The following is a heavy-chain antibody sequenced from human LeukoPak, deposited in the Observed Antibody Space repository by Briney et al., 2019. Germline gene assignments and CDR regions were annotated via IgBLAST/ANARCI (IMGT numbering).Heavy chain of an antibody. J-gene: IGHJ4*02. CDR1: GGSFSGYY. D-gene: IGHD3-22*01. V-gene: IGHV4-34*01. CDR2: IDHSGST. CDR3: ARAGSDYYDSSGYYSRIYFDY. Sequence: PSETLSLTCAVYGGSFSGYYWSWIRQPPGKGLEWIGEIDHSGSTNYNPSLKSRVTISVDTSKNQFSLKLSSVTAADTAVYYCARAGSDYYDSSGYYSRIYFDYWGQGTLVTVSS.